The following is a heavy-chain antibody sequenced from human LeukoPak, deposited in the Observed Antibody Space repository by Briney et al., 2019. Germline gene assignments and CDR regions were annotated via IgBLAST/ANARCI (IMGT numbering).Heavy chain of an antibody. CDR1: GYTFTKSDY. CDR3: ARGPTDIGFDY. Sequence: ASVNVPYQASGYTFTKSDYMHWVRQAPGQGLEWMGIINPSDGTTFYAQKFQGRVTMTRDTSTNTVYMELSSLRSEDTAVFYCARGPTDIGFDYWRRASMVTVSS. J-gene: IGHJ4*02. V-gene: IGHV1-46*01. CDR2: INPSDGTT.